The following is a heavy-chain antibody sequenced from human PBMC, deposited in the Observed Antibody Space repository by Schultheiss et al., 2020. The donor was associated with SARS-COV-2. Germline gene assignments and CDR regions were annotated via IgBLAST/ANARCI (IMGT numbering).Heavy chain of an antibody. D-gene: IGHD3-3*01. Sequence: GGSLRLSCAASGFTFSSYAMHWVRQAPGKGLEWVAVIWYDGSNKYYADSVKGRFTISRDNAKNSLYLQMNSLRDEDTAVYYCARDGDVYYDFWSGYPNWFDPWGQGTLVTVSS. V-gene: IGHV3-33*08. CDR1: GFTFSSYA. CDR3: ARDGDVYYDFWSGYPNWFDP. J-gene: IGHJ5*02. CDR2: IWYDGSNK.